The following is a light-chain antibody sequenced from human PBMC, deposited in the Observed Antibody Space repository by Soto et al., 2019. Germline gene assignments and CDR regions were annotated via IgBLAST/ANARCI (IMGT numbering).Light chain of an antibody. CDR1: QSVRNNY. CDR2: AAS. V-gene: IGKV3-20*01. J-gene: IGKJ1*01. Sequence: EIVLTQSPGTLSLSPGERATLSCRASQSVRNNYLAWYQQRPGQAPRLLIYAASSRATGIPDRFSGSGSGTDVTLTISRLEPEDFAVYYCQQYSTSPRTFGQGTKVEIK. CDR3: QQYSTSPRT.